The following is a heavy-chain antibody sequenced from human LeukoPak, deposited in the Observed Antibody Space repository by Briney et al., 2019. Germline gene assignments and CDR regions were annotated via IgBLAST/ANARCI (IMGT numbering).Heavy chain of an antibody. CDR2: ISGSGGST. J-gene: IGHJ4*02. CDR1: GFTFSRYA. D-gene: IGHD3-10*01. CDR3: AKVALFGEFDY. V-gene: IGHV3-23*01. Sequence: GGSLRLSCAASGFTFSRYAMGWGRQAPGKGVEWVSAISGSGGSTYYADSVRGRFTIYRENSKNTLYLKRNSLRARDTAVYYCAKVALFGEFDYWGQGTLVTVSS.